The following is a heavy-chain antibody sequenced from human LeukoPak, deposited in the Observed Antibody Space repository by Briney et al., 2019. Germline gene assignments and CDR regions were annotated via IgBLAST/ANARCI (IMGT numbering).Heavy chain of an antibody. V-gene: IGHV3-74*01. CDR2: INAGGSSA. CDR3: VRDDYGMDV. J-gene: IGHJ6*02. Sequence: GGSLRLSCEASGLPFSNYFMHWVRQAPGEGLMWVSRINAGGSSANYADSVKGRFTVSRDNAKNTLYLQMNGLRVEDTAVYFCVRDDYGMDVWGQGTAVIVSS. CDR1: GLPFSNYF.